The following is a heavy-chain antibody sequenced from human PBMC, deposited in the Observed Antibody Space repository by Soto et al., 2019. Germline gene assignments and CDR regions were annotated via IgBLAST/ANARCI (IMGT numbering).Heavy chain of an antibody. V-gene: IGHV3-23*01. CDR1: GFTFSSYA. Sequence: GGSLRLSCAASGFTFSSYAMHWVRQAPGKGLEWVSAICDNGSNTYYADSVKGRFTISRDNSKNTLYLQMNSLRAEDTAVYYCAKVGYLYYYYMDVWGKGTTVTVSS. CDR3: AKVGYLYYYYMDV. J-gene: IGHJ6*03. D-gene: IGHD2-15*01. CDR2: ICDNGSNT.